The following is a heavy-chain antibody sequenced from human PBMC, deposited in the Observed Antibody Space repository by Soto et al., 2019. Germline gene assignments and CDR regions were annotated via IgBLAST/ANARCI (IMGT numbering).Heavy chain of an antibody. J-gene: IGHJ3*02. D-gene: IGHD3-10*01. Sequence: QVQLQQSGPGLVKPSQTLSLTCTVSGGSLSSGGHYWTWIRQHPGKGLEWIGYIYYSGSTYFSDYSGSTNYNPSLKSRVTLSVDTSQNQISLQLSSVTAADTAVYYCASAVAMVPGGHDAFDIWGQGTMVTVS. CDR3: ASAVAMVPGGHDAFDI. V-gene: IGHV4-31*03. CDR1: GGSLSSGGHY. CDR2: IYYSGST.